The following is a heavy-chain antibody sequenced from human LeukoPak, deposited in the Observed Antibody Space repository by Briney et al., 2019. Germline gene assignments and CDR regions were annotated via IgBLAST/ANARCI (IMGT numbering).Heavy chain of an antibody. V-gene: IGHV3-9*03. CDR3: AKGLGSTSGDVFDI. CDR2: ISWNSGSI. D-gene: IGHD2-2*01. Sequence: GGSLRLSCATSGFIFDDYAMHWVRQAPGKGLEWVSGISWNSGSIGYADSVKGRFTISRDNAKNSLYLQMNSLRAEDLALYYCAKGLGSTSGDVFDIWGQGTMVTVSS. CDR1: GFIFDDYA. J-gene: IGHJ3*02.